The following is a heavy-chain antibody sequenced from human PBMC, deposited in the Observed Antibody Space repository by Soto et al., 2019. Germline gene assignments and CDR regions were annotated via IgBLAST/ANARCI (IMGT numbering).Heavy chain of an antibody. CDR1: WGSISSRDYY. CDR3: ARHSAAIFRGFDP. V-gene: IGHV4-39*01. D-gene: IGHD3-3*01. Sequence: SETLSLTCNVSWGSISSRDYYWGWIRQPPGKGLEWIWSIYYSGSAHYDPSLKSRVTISVDTSTNQYSPKLNPVTAADTAVYYCARHSAAIFRGFDPCGQGALVTVSS. CDR2: IYYSGSA. J-gene: IGHJ5*02.